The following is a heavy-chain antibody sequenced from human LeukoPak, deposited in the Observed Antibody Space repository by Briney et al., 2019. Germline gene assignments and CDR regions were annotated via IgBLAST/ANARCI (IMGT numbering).Heavy chain of an antibody. CDR3: ATRSYYYGSGSYYPPFDY. CDR2: FDPEDGET. V-gene: IGHV1-24*01. D-gene: IGHD3-10*01. J-gene: IGHJ4*02. CDR1: GYTLTELS. Sequence: ASVKVSCKVSGYTLTELSMHWVRQAPGKGLEWMGGFDPEDGETIYAQKFQGRVTMTEDTSTDTAYMELSSLRSEDTAVYYCATRSYYYGSGSYYPPFDYWGQGTLVTVSS.